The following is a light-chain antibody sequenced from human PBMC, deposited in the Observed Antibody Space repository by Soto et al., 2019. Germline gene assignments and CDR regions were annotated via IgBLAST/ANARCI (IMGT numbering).Light chain of an antibody. CDR2: EVY. J-gene: IGLJ1*01. Sequence: LTQPPSASGSPGQSVTISCTGTSSDVGGYNYVSWYQQHPGQAPKLMIYEVYKRPSGVPDRFSGSKSGNTASLTVSGLQAEDEADYYCNSYAGSNIVFGTGTKVTVL. CDR1: SSDVGGYNY. V-gene: IGLV2-8*01. CDR3: NSYAGSNIV.